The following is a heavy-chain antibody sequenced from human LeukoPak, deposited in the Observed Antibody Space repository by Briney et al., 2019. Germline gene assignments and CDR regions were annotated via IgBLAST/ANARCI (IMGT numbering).Heavy chain of an antibody. D-gene: IGHD6-19*01. CDR1: GYTFTVYY. CDR2: INPNTGAT. V-gene: IGHV1-2*02. CDR3: ARDRVGSGWPRPWYFEF. Sequence: GASVTVSFKPSGYTFTVYYLHWVRQAPGQGLEWMGWINPNTGATINAEKFQGRVTMTRDTSIDTAYMEMRSLISDDTAVYYCARDRVGSGWPRPWYFEFWGQGTLITVSS. J-gene: IGHJ4*02.